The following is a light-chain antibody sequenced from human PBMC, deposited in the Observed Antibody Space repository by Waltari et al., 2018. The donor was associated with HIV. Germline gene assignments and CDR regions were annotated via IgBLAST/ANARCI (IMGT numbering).Light chain of an antibody. CDR1: NSNIGTEY. CDR2: RDN. J-gene: IGLJ2*01. Sequence: QSVLTQPPSASGTPGQRVTISCSGSNSNIGTEYVYWYHQLPGAAPRLLIYRDNQRPSGVPDRFSGSKSGTSASLAISGLRSEDESDYYCAAGDDSLGGVIFGGGTKLTVL. V-gene: IGLV1-47*01. CDR3: AAGDDSLGGVI.